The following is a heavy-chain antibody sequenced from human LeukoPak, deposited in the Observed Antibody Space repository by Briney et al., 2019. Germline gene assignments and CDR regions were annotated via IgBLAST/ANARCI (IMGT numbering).Heavy chain of an antibody. CDR3: AREPTYTNSWYTSCDY. Sequence: GGSLRLSCVASGFKFDDYTMHWVRQTPGKGLEWISLINWDGGSTSYADSVKGRFTISRDNAKSSLYLQMSSLRAEDTAVYYCAREPTYTNSWYTSCDYWGQGTLVTVSS. CDR1: GFKFDDYT. CDR2: INWDGGST. D-gene: IGHD6-19*01. J-gene: IGHJ4*02. V-gene: IGHV3-20*04.